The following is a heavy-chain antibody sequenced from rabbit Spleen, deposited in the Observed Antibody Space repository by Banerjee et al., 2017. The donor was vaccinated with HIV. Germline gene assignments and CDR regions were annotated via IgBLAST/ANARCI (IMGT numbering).Heavy chain of an antibody. V-gene: IGHV1S40*01. CDR1: GFSFSSGYY. CDR3: ATNHYTGDLNL. CDR2: IYVGSSGTT. D-gene: IGHD4-1*01. J-gene: IGHJ4*01. Sequence: QSLEESGGDLVKPEGSLTLTCTASGFSFSSGYYLCWVRQAPGKGLEWIACIYVGSSGTTHYATWAKGRFTVSKTSSTTVTLQMTSLTAADTATYFCATNHYTGDLNLWGQGTLVTVS.